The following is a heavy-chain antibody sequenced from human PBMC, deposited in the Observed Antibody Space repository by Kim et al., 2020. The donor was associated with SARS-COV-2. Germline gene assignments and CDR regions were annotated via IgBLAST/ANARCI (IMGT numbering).Heavy chain of an antibody. J-gene: IGHJ3*02. Sequence: ASVKVSCKASHYSFSKFGISWVRQAPGQGLEWMGWISLYNTDTYYPPKFRGRVTLTTDTSTSTVYLELGSLRSADTAVYYCATEGRGSYSIDASDIWGQG. D-gene: IGHD1-26*01. CDR1: HYSFSKFG. V-gene: IGHV1-18*01. CDR3: ATEGRGSYSIDASDI. CDR2: ISLYNTDT.